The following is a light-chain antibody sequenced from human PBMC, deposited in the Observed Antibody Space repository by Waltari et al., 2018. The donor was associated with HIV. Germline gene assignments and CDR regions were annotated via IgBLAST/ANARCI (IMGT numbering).Light chain of an antibody. CDR2: AAS. Sequence: DIQMTQSPSSLSASVGDRVTITCRARQNIGTNLNWYQQKPGRAPKLLIYAASRLQNMGPSRFSGRGSGTDFTLSISGLQSEDFATYHCQQSYNTPRTFGQGTKVEIK. V-gene: IGKV1-39*01. CDR1: QNIGTN. J-gene: IGKJ1*01. CDR3: QQSYNTPRT.